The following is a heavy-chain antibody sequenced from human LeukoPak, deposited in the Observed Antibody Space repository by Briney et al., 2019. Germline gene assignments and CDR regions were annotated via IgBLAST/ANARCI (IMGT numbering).Heavy chain of an antibody. J-gene: IGHJ3*02. D-gene: IGHD3-10*01. CDR2: IKQDGSEK. V-gene: IGHV3-7*03. Sequence: GGSLRLSCAASGFTFSSCWMSWVRQAPGKGLEWVANIKQDGSEKYYVDSVKGRFTISRDNAKNSLYLQMNSLRAEDTAVYYCASYYGSGSRRAFDIWGQGTMVTVSS. CDR1: GFTFSSCW. CDR3: ASYYGSGSRRAFDI.